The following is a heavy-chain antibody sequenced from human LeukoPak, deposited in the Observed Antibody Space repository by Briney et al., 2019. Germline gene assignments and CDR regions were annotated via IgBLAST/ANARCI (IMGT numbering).Heavy chain of an antibody. D-gene: IGHD5-18*01. CDR3: ARDQIQVWYMVGRFDS. CDR1: GYTFTTYY. V-gene: IGHV1-46*01. Sequence: ASVAISCKTSGYTFTTYYIHWIRQAPGQGLEWMAVITPNNGRPTYAQKFQGRVTVTMDTSSSTVYMEQSNLGSDDTAIYYCARDQIQVWYMVGRFDSWGQGTLVSVSS. J-gene: IGHJ4*02. CDR2: ITPNNGRP.